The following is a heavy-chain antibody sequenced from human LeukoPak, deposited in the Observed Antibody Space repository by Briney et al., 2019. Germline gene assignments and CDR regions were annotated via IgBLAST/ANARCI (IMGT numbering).Heavy chain of an antibody. D-gene: IGHD1-14*01. CDR1: GGTFSIYA. Sequence: ASVKVSFKASGGTFSIYAISWVRQAPGQGLEWMGGIIPIFGTANYTQKSQGRDTITADESTSTAYMELSSLRSEDTAVYYCARDGNNPYPYYYYGMDVWGQGTTVTVSS. J-gene: IGHJ6*02. CDR2: IIPIFGTA. CDR3: ARDGNNPYPYYYYGMDV. V-gene: IGHV1-69*13.